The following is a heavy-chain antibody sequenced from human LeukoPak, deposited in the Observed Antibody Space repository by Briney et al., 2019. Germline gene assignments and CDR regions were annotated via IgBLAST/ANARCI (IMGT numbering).Heavy chain of an antibody. D-gene: IGHD2-15*01. CDR3: ARAPAGGYLLYYFDY. CDR2: IYYSGST. Sequence: SETLSLTCTVSGASISSSSYYWGWIRQPPGKGLEWIGTIYYSGSTYYNPSLKSRVTISVDTSKNHFSLKLSSVTAADTAVYYCARAPAGGYLLYYFDYWGQGTLVTVSS. J-gene: IGHJ4*02. V-gene: IGHV4-39*07. CDR1: GASISSSSYY.